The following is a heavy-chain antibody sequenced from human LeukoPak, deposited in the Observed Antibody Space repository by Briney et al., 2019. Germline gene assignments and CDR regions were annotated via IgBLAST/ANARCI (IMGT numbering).Heavy chain of an antibody. Sequence: ASVNVSCKASGYRFTSYGISWVRQAPGQGLEWMAWISAYNGNTNYAQTFQGRVIMTTDTSTSTAYMELRSQRSGDTAVYYCARDPDCSSTRCSESPFDYWGQGTLVTVSS. J-gene: IGHJ4*02. D-gene: IGHD2-2*01. CDR2: ISAYNGNT. CDR1: GYRFTSYG. CDR3: ARDPDCSSTRCSESPFDY. V-gene: IGHV1-18*01.